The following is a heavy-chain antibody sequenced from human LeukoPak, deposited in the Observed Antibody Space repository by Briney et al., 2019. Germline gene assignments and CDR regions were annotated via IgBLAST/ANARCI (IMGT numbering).Heavy chain of an antibody. CDR2: IYYSGST. Sequence: PSETLSLTCTVSSGSVNSGSYYWNWIRQPPGKGLEWIGYIYYSGSTNYNPSLKSRVTISVDTAKNQLSLRMRDVTAADTAVYFCATAEWEYFYFDSWGQGALVAVSS. CDR3: ATAEWEYFYFDS. V-gene: IGHV4-61*01. J-gene: IGHJ4*02. D-gene: IGHD1-26*01. CDR1: SGSVNSGSYY.